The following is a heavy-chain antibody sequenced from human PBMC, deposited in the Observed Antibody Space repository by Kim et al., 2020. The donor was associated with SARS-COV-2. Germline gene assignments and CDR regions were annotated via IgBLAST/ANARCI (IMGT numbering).Heavy chain of an antibody. CDR2: GASP. Sequence: GASPYYADSVKGRFTVSRDTSKNTLFLQMNSLRAEDTAVYYCAKDIRPTYWGQGTPVTVSS. J-gene: IGHJ4*02. CDR3: AKDIRPTY. V-gene: IGHV3-23*01.